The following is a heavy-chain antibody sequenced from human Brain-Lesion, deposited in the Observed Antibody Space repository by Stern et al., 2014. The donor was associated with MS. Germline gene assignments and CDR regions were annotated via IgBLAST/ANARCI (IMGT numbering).Heavy chain of an antibody. Sequence: QVQLVESGAEVKKPGASVKVSCKASGYTFTGYYMHWVRQAPGQGLEWMGWINPKSGGPNYAQKFQGRVTMTRDTYINTAYMELSRLRSDDTAVYYCATYYYDSTGYNDFWGQGTLVTVSS. D-gene: IGHD3-22*01. CDR1: GYTFTGYY. J-gene: IGHJ4*02. CDR2: INPKSGGP. V-gene: IGHV1-2*02. CDR3: ATYYYDSTGYNDF.